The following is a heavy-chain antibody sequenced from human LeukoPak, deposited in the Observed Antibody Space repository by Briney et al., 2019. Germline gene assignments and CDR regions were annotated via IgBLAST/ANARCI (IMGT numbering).Heavy chain of an antibody. J-gene: IGHJ4*02. CDR2: ISTSGSPI. Sequence: TGGSLRLSCAASGFTFSSYEMNWVRQAPGKGLKWVSYISTSGSPIYYGNSVKGRFTISRDNAKNSLYLQMNSLRAEDTALYYCARRGFYDTSGYLFDHWGQGTLVTVSS. D-gene: IGHD3-22*01. CDR1: GFTFSSYE. CDR3: ARRGFYDTSGYLFDH. V-gene: IGHV3-48*03.